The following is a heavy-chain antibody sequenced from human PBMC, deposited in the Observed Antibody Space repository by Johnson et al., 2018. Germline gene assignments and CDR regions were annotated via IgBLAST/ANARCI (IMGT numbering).Heavy chain of an antibody. J-gene: IGHJ3*02. CDR1: GFTFSSYS. CDR3: ARGSSSWEKDAFDI. D-gene: IGHD6-13*01. Sequence: VQLVESGGGLVKXGGSXRLXCAASGFTFSSYSMNWVRQAPGKGLEWVSSISSSSSYIYYADSVKGRFTISRDNAKNSLYLQMNSLRAEDTAVYYCARGSSSWEKDAFDIWGQGTMVTVSS. V-gene: IGHV3-21*01. CDR2: ISSSSSYI.